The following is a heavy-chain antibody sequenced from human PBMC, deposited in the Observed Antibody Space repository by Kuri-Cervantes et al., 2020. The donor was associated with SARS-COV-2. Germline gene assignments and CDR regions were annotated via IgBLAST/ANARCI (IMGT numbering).Heavy chain of an antibody. D-gene: IGHD5-24*01. J-gene: IGHJ4*02. CDR3: ARVRRDGYNYLGY. V-gene: IGHV4-34*01. Sequence: SETLSLTCAVYGGSFSGYYWSWIRQPPGKGLEWIGEINHSGSTNYNPSLKSLVTISRDNAKNTLYLQMNSLRAEDTAVYYCARVRRDGYNYLGYGGQGTLVTVSS. CDR1: GGSFSGYY. CDR2: INHSGST.